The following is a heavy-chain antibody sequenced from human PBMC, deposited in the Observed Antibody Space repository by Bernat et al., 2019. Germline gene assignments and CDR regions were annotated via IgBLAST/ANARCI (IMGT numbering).Heavy chain of an antibody. Sequence: EVQLVESGGGLVQPGGSLRLSCAASGFTFSSYWMHWVRQAPGKGLVWVSRINSDGSSTSYADSVKGRFTISRDNAKNTLYLQMNSLRAEDTAVYYCASRDCSSTSWYVGYYYYYMDVWGKGTTVTVSS. CDR1: GFTFSSYW. V-gene: IGHV3-74*01. D-gene: IGHD2-2*01. CDR3: ASRDCSSTSWYVGYYYYYMDV. CDR2: INSDGSST. J-gene: IGHJ6*03.